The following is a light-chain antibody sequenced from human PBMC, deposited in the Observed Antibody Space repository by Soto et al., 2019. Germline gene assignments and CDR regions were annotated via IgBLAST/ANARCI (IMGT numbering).Light chain of an antibody. J-gene: IGLJ1*01. V-gene: IGLV2-23*03. CDR2: EGS. CDR1: SSDVGSYNL. CDR3: CSYAGSSTLFYV. Sequence: QSALTQPASVSGSPGQSITISCTRTSSDVGSYNLVSWYQQHPGKAPKLMIYEGSKRPSGVSNRFSGSKSGNTASLTISGLQAEDEADYYCCSYAGSSTLFYVFGTGTKLTVL.